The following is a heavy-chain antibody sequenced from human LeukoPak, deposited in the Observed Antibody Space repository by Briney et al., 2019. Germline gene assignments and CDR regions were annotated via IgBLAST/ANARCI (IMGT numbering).Heavy chain of an antibody. J-gene: IGHJ4*02. Sequence: ASVKVSCMTSGYTFSSYGYSWVRQAPGQGLEWMGWISAYNGNTNYAQEFQGRATMTTDTSTTTAYMELRSLRSDDTAMYYCARTPQIYYDILTGYYDYWGQGTLVTVSS. CDR2: ISAYNGNT. D-gene: IGHD3-9*01. CDR3: ARTPQIYYDILTGYYDY. CDR1: GYTFSSYG. V-gene: IGHV1-18*01.